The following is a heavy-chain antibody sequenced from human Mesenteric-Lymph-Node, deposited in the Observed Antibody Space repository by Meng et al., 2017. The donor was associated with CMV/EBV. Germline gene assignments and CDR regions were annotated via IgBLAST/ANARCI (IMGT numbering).Heavy chain of an antibody. CDR1: SGSIRSYY. CDR2: IYYSGST. V-gene: IGHV4-59*12. D-gene: IGHD5-12*01. J-gene: IGHJ4*02. CDR3: ARDRATWEFDY. Sequence: SETLSLTCNVSSGSIRSYYWSWIRQPPGEGLEWIGYIYYSGSTNYNPSLKSRVTISVDTSKNQFSLKLSSVTAADTAVYYCARDRATWEFDYWGQGTLVTVSS.